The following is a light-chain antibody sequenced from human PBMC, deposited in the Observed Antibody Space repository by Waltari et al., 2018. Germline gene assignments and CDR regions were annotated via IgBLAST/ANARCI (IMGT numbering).Light chain of an antibody. CDR2: EVS. CDR3: QQNENPPLT. Sequence: DIQMTQSPSSLSASVGDRVTITCQSSQDITNYLHWYQQKAGKAPKLLVYEVSNLETGVPSRFRGRGSGTDFTFIISSLQPEDVATDYCQQNENPPLTFGGGTK. J-gene: IGKJ4*01. V-gene: IGKV1-33*01. CDR1: QDITNY.